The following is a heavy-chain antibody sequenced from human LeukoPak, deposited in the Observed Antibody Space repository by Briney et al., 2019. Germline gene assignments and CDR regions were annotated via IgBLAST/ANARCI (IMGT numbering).Heavy chain of an antibody. CDR1: GGSILDSTYY. Sequence: SETLSLTCSVSGGSILDSTYYWAWIRQPPGKGLEWIATIFYTGNTHYNPSLKSRVTMSVDTVKNQFSLNLNSVAAADTAVYYCARQSSGYYYGWFDPWGQGALVTVSS. CDR2: IFYTGNT. D-gene: IGHD3-22*01. CDR3: ARQSSGYYYGWFDP. J-gene: IGHJ5*02. V-gene: IGHV4-39*01.